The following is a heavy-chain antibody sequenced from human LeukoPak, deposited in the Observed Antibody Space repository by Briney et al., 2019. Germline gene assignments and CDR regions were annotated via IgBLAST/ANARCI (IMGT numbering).Heavy chain of an antibody. CDR2: IYYSGST. Sequence: SETLSLTCTVSGGSISSSTYYWGWIRQPPGKGLEWIGRIYYSGSTYQNPSLKSRVTISVDTSKNQFSLKLSSVTAADTAVYYCARCIAAAGAGGTVYFDYWGQGTLVTVSS. CDR3: ARCIAAAGAGGTVYFDY. J-gene: IGHJ4*02. D-gene: IGHD6-13*01. CDR1: GGSISSSTYY. V-gene: IGHV4-39*01.